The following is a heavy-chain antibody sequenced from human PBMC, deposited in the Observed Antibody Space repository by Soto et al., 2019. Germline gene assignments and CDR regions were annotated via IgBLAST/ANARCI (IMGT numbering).Heavy chain of an antibody. J-gene: IGHJ4*02. CDR1: GFTFSSYG. CDR2: ISYDGSNK. V-gene: IGHV3-30*18. D-gene: IGHD4-17*01. CDR3: AKVGMTTVTTSPFRPLDY. Sequence: QVQLVESGGGVVQPGRSLRLSCAASGFTFSSYGMHWVRQAPGKGLEWVAVISYDGSNKYYADSVKGRFTISRDNSKNTLYLQMNSLRAEDTAVYYCAKVGMTTVTTSPFRPLDYWGQGTLVTVSS.